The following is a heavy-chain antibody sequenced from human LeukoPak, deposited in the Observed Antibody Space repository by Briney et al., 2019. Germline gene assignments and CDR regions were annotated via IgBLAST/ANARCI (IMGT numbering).Heavy chain of an antibody. V-gene: IGHV1-69*05. CDR1: GGTFSSYA. D-gene: IGHD6-19*01. CDR3: ARSEEQWLSPFFDY. Sequence: SVKVSCKASGGTFSSYAISWVRQAPGQGLEWMGGIIPIFGTANYAQKFQGRVTITTDESTSTAYMELSSLRSEDTAVYYCARSEEQWLSPFFDYWGQGTLVTVSS. CDR2: IIPIFGTA. J-gene: IGHJ4*02.